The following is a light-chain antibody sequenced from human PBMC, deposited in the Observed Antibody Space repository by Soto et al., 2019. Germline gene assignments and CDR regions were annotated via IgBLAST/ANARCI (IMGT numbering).Light chain of an antibody. CDR2: GAS. J-gene: IGKJ2*01. V-gene: IGKV3-20*01. CDR1: QSVSSSY. Sequence: EIVLTQSPGTLSLSPGERAAPSCRASQSVSSSYLAWYQQKPGQAPRLLIYGASSRATGIPDRFSGSGSGTDFTLTISRLEPEDFAVYYCQQYDRSSPMYIFGQGTKLEIK. CDR3: QQYDRSSPMYI.